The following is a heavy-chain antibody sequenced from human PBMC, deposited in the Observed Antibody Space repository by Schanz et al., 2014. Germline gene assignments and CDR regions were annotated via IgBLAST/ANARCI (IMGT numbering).Heavy chain of an antibody. D-gene: IGHD2-8*02. CDR1: GFTFSSYG. CDR2: ISYDGNNE. CDR3: AKDTGYCHGGACYCFEY. V-gene: IGHV3-30*18. J-gene: IGHJ4*02. Sequence: QVQLVESGGGVVQPGRSRRLSCEASGFTFSSYGMHWVRQAPGKGLEWVAVISYDGNNEDYADSVKGRFSISRDNSQNTLCLQMDSLRPEDTAVYFCAKDTGYCHGGACYCFEYWGLGILVTVSS.